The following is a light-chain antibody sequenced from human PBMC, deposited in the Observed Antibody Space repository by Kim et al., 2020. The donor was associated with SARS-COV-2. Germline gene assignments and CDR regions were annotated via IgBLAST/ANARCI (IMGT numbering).Light chain of an antibody. Sequence: ASVGDRVTITCRASPVIKNYLGWYQQKPGKAPKLLIFAASSLQSGVPSRFSGSGSGTDFTLTISSLQPEDFATYYCLQNYNYPITFGQGTRLEIK. J-gene: IGKJ5*01. CDR2: AAS. CDR3: LQNYNYPIT. CDR1: PVIKNY. V-gene: IGKV1-6*01.